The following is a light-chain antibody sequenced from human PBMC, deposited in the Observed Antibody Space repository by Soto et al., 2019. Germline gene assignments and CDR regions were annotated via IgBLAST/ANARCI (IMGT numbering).Light chain of an antibody. J-gene: IGKJ1*01. V-gene: IGKV1-5*01. Sequence: DIQMTQSPSSLSASVGDRVTITCRASQSIRSYLNWYQQKQGQAPKFXIFDASTLQSGVPSRFSGSGAGTDFTLTISSLQPDDVVTAYCQDYNSYSRTFGQGTKVDIK. CDR1: QSIRSY. CDR2: DAS. CDR3: QDYNSYSRT.